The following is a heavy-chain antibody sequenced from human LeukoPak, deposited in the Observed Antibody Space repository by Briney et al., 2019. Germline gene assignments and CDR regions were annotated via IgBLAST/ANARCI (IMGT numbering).Heavy chain of an antibody. J-gene: IGHJ4*02. V-gene: IGHV3-11*05. Sequence: PGGSLRLSCAASRFTFSDYYMTWIRHAPGKGLEWVSYNSYSIVKYINYVQSVKGPFTISRDKAKSTLYLQKNSLRAEDTAVYYCARVTGDLYFDCGGQGTLVTV. D-gene: IGHD7-27*01. CDR1: RFTFSDYY. CDR3: ARVTGDLYFDC. CDR2: NSYSIVKYI.